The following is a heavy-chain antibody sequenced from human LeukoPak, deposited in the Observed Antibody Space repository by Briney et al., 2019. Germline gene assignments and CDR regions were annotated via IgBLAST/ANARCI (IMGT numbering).Heavy chain of an antibody. CDR3: ARGPSPLAADGNLEYFDY. Sequence: SVKVSCKASGGTFSSYAISWVRQAPGQGLEWMGRIIPIFGTTYYAQEFQGSVTITTDESTGTAYMELSSLRSEDTAVYYCARGPSPLAADGNLEYFDYWGQGTLVTVSS. CDR2: IIPIFGTT. J-gene: IGHJ4*02. CDR1: GGTFSSYA. D-gene: IGHD6-13*01. V-gene: IGHV1-69*05.